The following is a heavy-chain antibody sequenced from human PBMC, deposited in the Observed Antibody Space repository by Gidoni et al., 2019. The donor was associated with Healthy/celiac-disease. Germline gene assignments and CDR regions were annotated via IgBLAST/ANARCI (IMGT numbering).Heavy chain of an antibody. V-gene: IGHV4-39*01. Sequence: QLQLQESGPGLVKPSETLSLTCTVSCGSISISSYYLGWIRQPPGKGLEWIGSIYYSGSTYYNPSLKSRVTISVDTSKNQFSLKLSSVTAADTAVYYCARRCDYGSGSYPPCRGAFDIWGQGTMVTVSS. CDR1: CGSISISSYY. CDR3: ARRCDYGSGSYPPCRGAFDI. CDR2: IYYSGST. J-gene: IGHJ3*02. D-gene: IGHD3-10*01.